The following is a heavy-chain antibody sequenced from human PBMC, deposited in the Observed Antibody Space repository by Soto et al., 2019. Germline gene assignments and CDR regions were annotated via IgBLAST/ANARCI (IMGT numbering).Heavy chain of an antibody. Sequence: QVHLVQSGAEVKKPGASVKVSCKGSGYTFTSYGITWVRQAPGQGLERMGWISAHNGNSGHAQKLQGRVTVTRDTSTSTAYMELRGLRSDDTAVYYCARGGYGDYWGQGAVVTVSS. CDR3: ARGGYGDY. V-gene: IGHV1-18*01. CDR2: ISAHNGNS. D-gene: IGHD1-1*01. CDR1: GYTFTSYG. J-gene: IGHJ4*02.